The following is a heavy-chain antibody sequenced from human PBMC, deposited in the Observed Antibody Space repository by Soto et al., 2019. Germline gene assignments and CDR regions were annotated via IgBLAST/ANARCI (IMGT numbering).Heavy chain of an antibody. J-gene: IGHJ4*02. Sequence: QVTLKASGPVLVKPTETLTLTCTVSGFSLSNARMGVSWIRQPPGKALEWLAHIFSNDEKSYSTSLKSRLTIAKDTAKMQVVLSMTHMDSEDTATYFCARIKPDLTIFRVANYDFWGQGTLVT. CDR1: GFSLSNARMG. CDR3: ARIKPDLTIFRVANYDF. V-gene: IGHV2-26*01. CDR2: IFSNDEK. D-gene: IGHD3-3*01.